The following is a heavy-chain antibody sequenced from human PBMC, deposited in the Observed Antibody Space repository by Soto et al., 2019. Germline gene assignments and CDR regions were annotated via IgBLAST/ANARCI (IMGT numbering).Heavy chain of an antibody. V-gene: IGHV1-69*13. Sequence: SVKVSCKASGGTFSSYAISWVRQAPGQGLEWMGGIIPIFGTANYAQKFQGRVTITADESTSTAYMELSSLRSEDTAVYYCARDRAAAGTLDVWGQGTTVTVSS. CDR3: ARDRAAAGTLDV. D-gene: IGHD6-13*01. J-gene: IGHJ6*02. CDR1: GGTFSSYA. CDR2: IIPIFGTA.